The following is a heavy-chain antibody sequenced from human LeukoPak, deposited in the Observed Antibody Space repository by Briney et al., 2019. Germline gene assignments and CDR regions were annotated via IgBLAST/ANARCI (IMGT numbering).Heavy chain of an antibody. D-gene: IGHD2-2*02. CDR2: ISGGGGST. Sequence: GGSLRLSCAASGFTFSSYAMSWVRQAPGKGLEWVSAISGGGGSTYYADSVKGRFTISRDNSKNTLYLQMNSLRAEDTAVYYCAKDRGYCSSTSCYRCFDYWGQGTLVTVSS. CDR1: GFTFSSYA. CDR3: AKDRGYCSSTSCYRCFDY. J-gene: IGHJ4*02. V-gene: IGHV3-23*01.